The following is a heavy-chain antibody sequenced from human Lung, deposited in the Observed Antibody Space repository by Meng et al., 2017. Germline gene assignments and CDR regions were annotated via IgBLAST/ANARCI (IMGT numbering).Heavy chain of an antibody. V-gene: IGHV4-34*01. D-gene: IGHD5-18*01. CDR2: INHSGST. CDR3: ARGSSWIQLWLRNDAFDI. CDR1: GGSFSGYY. Sequence: SETLSLTCAVYGGSFSGYYWSWIRQPPGKGLEWIGEINHSGSTNYNPSLKSRVTISVDTSKNQFSLKLSSVTAADTAVYYCARGSSWIQLWLRNDAFDIWGQGTMVNVAS. J-gene: IGHJ3*02.